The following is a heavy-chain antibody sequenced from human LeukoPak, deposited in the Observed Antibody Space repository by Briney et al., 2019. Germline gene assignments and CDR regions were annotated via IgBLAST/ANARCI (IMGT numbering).Heavy chain of an antibody. J-gene: IGHJ3*01. CDR2: ISSSSTYI. Sequence: GGSLRLSCAASGFTFSSYSMNWVRQAPGKGLEWVSSISSSSTYIYYADPMKGRFTISRDNAKNSLYLQMNSLRAEDTAVYYCARDAIVEMATSVSELWGQGTMVTVSS. V-gene: IGHV3-21*01. D-gene: IGHD5-24*01. CDR3: ARDAIVEMATSVSEL. CDR1: GFTFSSYS.